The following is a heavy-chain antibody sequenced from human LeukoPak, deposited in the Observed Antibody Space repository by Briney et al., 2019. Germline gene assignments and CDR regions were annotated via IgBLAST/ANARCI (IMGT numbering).Heavy chain of an antibody. V-gene: IGHV1-69*05. Sequence: SVKVSCKASGGTFSSYAISWVRQAPGQGLEWMGRIIPIFGTANYAQKFQGRVTITTEESTSTAYMELSSLRSEDTAVYYCARDGYNYAFDIWGQGTMVTVSS. CDR1: GGTFSSYA. CDR2: IIPIFGTA. CDR3: ARDGYNYAFDI. D-gene: IGHD5-24*01. J-gene: IGHJ3*02.